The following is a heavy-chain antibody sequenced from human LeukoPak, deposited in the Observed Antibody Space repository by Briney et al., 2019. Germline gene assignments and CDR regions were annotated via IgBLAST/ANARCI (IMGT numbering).Heavy chain of an antibody. Sequence: SETLSLTCTVSGGSISGGDHYWSWIRQPPGKGLEWIGYIFYSGSTYYNPSLKSRVAISADTSKNQFSLRLNSVTAADTAVYYCARYTSNAGAGEYWGQGALVTVSS. D-gene: IGHD2-8*01. J-gene: IGHJ4*02. CDR3: ARYTSNAGAGEY. V-gene: IGHV4-30-4*01. CDR1: GGSISGGDHY. CDR2: IFYSGST.